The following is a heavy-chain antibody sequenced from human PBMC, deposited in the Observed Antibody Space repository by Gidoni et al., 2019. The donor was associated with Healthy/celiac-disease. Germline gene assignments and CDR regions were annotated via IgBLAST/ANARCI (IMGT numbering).Heavy chain of an antibody. CDR2: ISSSRRYI. J-gene: IGHJ5*02. CDR1: GCTFSSYS. D-gene: IGHD6-13*01. V-gene: IGHV3-21*01. CDR3: ARSPGIAAARYRS. Sequence: EVQLVESGGGLVKPGGCLRLACAASGCTFSSYSMNCVRQAPWKGLEWVSSISSSRRYISYADSVQGRFTLSRDHAKNSLYLQMNSLRAEDTAVYYCARSPGIAAARYRSWGQGTLVTVSS.